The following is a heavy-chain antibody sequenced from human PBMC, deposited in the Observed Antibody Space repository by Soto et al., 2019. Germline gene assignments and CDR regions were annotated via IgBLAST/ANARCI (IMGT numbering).Heavy chain of an antibody. J-gene: IGHJ4*02. CDR2: ISYDGSNK. V-gene: IGHV3-30*18. D-gene: IGHD6-19*01. CDR3: AKEGAVAGTYFDY. Sequence: QVQLVESGGGVVQPGRSLRLSCAASGFTFSSYGMHWVRQAPGKGLEWVAVISYDGSNKYYADSVKGRFTISRDNSKNTLYLQMNSLRAEDMAVYYCAKEGAVAGTYFDYWGQGTLVTVSS. CDR1: GFTFSSYG.